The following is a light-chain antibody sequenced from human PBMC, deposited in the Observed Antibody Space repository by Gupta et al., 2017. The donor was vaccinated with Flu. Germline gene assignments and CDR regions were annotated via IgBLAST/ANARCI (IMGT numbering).Light chain of an antibody. Sequence: ERATLSCRASQSVSSDLAWYQQKPGQTPRLLIYDASTRVTGIPARFSGSGSGTEFTLTISSLQSEDFAVYYCQQYNSWPPLTFGGGTKVEI. CDR1: QSVSSD. CDR3: QQYNSWPPLT. CDR2: DAS. V-gene: IGKV3-15*01. J-gene: IGKJ4*01.